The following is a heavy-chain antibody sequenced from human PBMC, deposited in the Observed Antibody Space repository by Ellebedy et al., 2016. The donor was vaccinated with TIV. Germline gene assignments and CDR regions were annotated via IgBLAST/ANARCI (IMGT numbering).Heavy chain of an antibody. CDR3: ARGYRGSGYFDL. J-gene: IGHJ2*01. CDR1: GGSFSGYY. V-gene: IGHV4-34*01. CDR2: INHSGST. Sequence: MPSETLSLTCAVYGGSFSGYYWSRIRQPPGKGLEWIGEINHSGSTNYNPSLKSRLTVSVDTSKNQFSLKLSSVTAAVTAVYYCARGYRGSGYFDLWGRGTLVTVSS. D-gene: IGHD1-14*01.